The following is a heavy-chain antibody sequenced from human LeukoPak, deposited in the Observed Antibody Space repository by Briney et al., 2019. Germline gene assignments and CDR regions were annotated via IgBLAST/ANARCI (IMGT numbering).Heavy chain of an antibody. CDR2: ISSSGSTI. J-gene: IGHJ6*02. CDR3: ARGGIVLVTAPGRRYGMDV. D-gene: IGHD2-21*02. V-gene: IGHV3-48*03. CDR1: GFTFSSYE. Sequence: GGSLRLSCAASGFTFSSYEMNWVRQAPGKGLEWVSHISSSGSTIFYADSVKGRFTISRDNAKNSLYLQMNSLRAEDTAVYYCARGGIVLVTAPGRRYGMDVWGQGTTVTVSS.